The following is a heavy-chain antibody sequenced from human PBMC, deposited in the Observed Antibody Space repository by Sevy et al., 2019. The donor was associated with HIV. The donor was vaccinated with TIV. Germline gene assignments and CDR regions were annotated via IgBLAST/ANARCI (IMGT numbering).Heavy chain of an antibody. Sequence: GGSLRLSCAASGFTFSSYGMTWVRQAPGKGLQWVASISSGSSDIHYAGSVKGRFTISRDNAKHSLDLQMNSLRAEDTAVYYCARVGGDYDYVWGNFRSSSDYWGQGTPVTVSS. V-gene: IGHV3-21*01. CDR2: ISSGSSDI. CDR3: ARVGGDYDYVWGNFRSSSDY. J-gene: IGHJ4*02. CDR1: GFTFSSYG. D-gene: IGHD3-16*02.